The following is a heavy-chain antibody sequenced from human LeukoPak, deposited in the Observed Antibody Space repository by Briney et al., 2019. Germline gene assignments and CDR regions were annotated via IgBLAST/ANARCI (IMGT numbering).Heavy chain of an antibody. CDR3: ARGPHPYSSGWYHFDY. CDR1: GFTFSSYE. Sequence: PRGSLRLSCAASGFTFSSYEMNWVRQAPGKGLEWVSYISSSGSTIYYADSMKGRFTISRDNARNSLYLQMNSLRGEDTAVYYCARGPHPYSSGWYHFDYWGQGTLVTVSS. V-gene: IGHV3-48*03. J-gene: IGHJ4*02. D-gene: IGHD6-19*01. CDR2: ISSSGSTI.